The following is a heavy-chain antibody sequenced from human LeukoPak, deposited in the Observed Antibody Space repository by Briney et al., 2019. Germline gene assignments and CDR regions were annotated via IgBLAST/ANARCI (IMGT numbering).Heavy chain of an antibody. J-gene: IGHJ5*02. V-gene: IGHV5-51*01. D-gene: IGHD2-2*01. Sequence: GESLKIFCKGSGYSFISYWTGWVRQMPGKGLELMGIIYPGDSDTRYSPSFQGQVTISADKSINTAYLQWSSLKASDTAIYYCVRRDITSRYVVWFDPWGQGTPVTVSS. CDR1: GYSFISYW. CDR3: VRRDITSRYVVWFDP. CDR2: IYPGDSDT.